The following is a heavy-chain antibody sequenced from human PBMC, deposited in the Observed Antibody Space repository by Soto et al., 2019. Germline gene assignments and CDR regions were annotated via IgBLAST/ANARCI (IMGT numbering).Heavy chain of an antibody. J-gene: IGHJ4*02. CDR2: ISATSYT. CDR1: GFIFNTYA. D-gene: IGHD3-16*02. CDR3: ATLYDYIWGSYRRPPYYFDY. V-gene: IGHV3-23*01. Sequence: GGSLRLSCAASGFIFNTYAMTWVRQAPGKGLEWVSAISATSYTYYADSVRGRFTISRDNSEDTLYLQMNNLRAEDTAVYYCATLYDYIWGSYRRPPYYFDYWGQGTLVTVSS.